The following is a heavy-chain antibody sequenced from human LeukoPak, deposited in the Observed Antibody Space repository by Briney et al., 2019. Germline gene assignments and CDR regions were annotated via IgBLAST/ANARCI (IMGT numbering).Heavy chain of an antibody. CDR2: IYYSGST. J-gene: IGHJ5*02. Sequence: PSETLSLTCTVSGGSISSYYRSWIRQPPGKGLEWIGYIYYSGSTNYNPSLKSRVTISVDTSKNQFSLKLSSVTAADTAVYYCARDRDYYGSKNWFDPWGQGTLVTVSS. CDR3: ARDRDYYGSKNWFDP. CDR1: GGSISSYY. V-gene: IGHV4-59*01. D-gene: IGHD3-10*01.